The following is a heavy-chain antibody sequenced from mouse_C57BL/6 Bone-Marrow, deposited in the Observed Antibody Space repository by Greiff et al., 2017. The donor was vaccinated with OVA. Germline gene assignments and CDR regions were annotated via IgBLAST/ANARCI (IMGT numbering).Heavy chain of an antibody. J-gene: IGHJ1*03. CDR3: ARDDYDGWYFDV. CDR2: IHHNSGST. D-gene: IGHD2-4*01. CDR1: GYTFTSYW. Sequence: VQLQQPGAELVKPGASVKLSCKASGYTFTSYWMHWVKQRPGQGLEWIGMIHHNSGSTNYNEKFKSKATLTVDKSSSTAYMQLSSLTSEDSAVYYCARDDYDGWYFDVWGTGTTVTVSS. V-gene: IGHV1-64*01.